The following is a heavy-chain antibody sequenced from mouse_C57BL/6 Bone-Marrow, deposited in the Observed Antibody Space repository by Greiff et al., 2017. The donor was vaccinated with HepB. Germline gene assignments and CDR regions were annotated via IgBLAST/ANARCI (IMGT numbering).Heavy chain of an antibody. Sequence: EVMLVESGGGLVQPGGSLKLSCAASGFTFSDYYMYWVRQTPEKRLEWVAYISNGGGSTYYPDTVKGRFTISRDNAKNTLYLQMSRLKSDDTAMYYCARHLYYDYYYYAMDYWGQGTSVTVSS. V-gene: IGHV5-12*01. J-gene: IGHJ4*01. CDR1: GFTFSDYY. CDR3: ARHLYYDYYYYAMDY. D-gene: IGHD2-4*01. CDR2: ISNGGGST.